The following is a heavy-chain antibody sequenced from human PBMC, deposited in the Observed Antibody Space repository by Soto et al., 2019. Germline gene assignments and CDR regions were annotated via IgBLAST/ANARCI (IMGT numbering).Heavy chain of an antibody. CDR1: GFTFSNAW. CDR2: IKSKTDGGTT. Sequence: PGGSLRLSCAASGFTFSNAWMSWVRQAPGKGLEWVGRIKSKTDGGTTDYAAPVKGRFTISRDDSKNTLYLQMNSLKTEDTAVYYCAKGGATYGLLTHDYWGQGNLVTVSS. J-gene: IGHJ4*02. D-gene: IGHD3-9*01. CDR3: AKGGATYGLLTHDY. V-gene: IGHV3-15*01.